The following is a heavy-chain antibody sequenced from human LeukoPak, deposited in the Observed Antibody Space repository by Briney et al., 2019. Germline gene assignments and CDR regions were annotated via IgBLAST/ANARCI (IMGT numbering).Heavy chain of an antibody. J-gene: IGHJ4*02. Sequence: PGGSLRLSCAASGFTFSDYEMNWVRQAPGKGPEWVSYISSSGSTVFYADSVKGRFTISRDNAKNSLHLQMNSLRAEDTAVYYCARGAQITYYYDTSGYPDYWGQGALVTVSS. D-gene: IGHD3-22*01. CDR1: GFTFSDYE. CDR3: ARGAQITYYYDTSGYPDY. V-gene: IGHV3-48*03. CDR2: ISSSGSTV.